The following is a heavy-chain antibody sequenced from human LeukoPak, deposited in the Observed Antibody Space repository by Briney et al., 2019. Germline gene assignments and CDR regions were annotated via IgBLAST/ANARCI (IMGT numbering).Heavy chain of an antibody. CDR2: ISYDGSNK. J-gene: IGHJ3*02. CDR1: GFTFSRYA. V-gene: IGHV3-30*04. D-gene: IGHD2-2*01. Sequence: GRSLRLSCAASGFTFSRYAMHWVRQAPGRGLEWVAVISYDGSNKYYADSVKGRFTISRDNSKNTLYLQMNSLRAEDTAVYYCARDPAFDCSSTSCYSDAFDIWGQGTMVTVSS. CDR3: ARDPAFDCSSTSCYSDAFDI.